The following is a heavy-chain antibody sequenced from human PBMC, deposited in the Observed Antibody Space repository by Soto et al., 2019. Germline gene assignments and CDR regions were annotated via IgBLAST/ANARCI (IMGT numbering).Heavy chain of an antibody. V-gene: IGHV1-69*13. Sequence: SVKVSCKASGGTFSSYAISWVRQAPGQGLEWMGGIIPIFGTANYAQKFQGRVTITADESTSTAYMELSSLRPEDTAVYYCARGVRMSIAAAENYGMDVWGQGTTVTVSS. CDR1: GGTFSSYA. CDR2: IIPIFGTA. CDR3: ARGVRMSIAAAENYGMDV. D-gene: IGHD6-13*01. J-gene: IGHJ6*02.